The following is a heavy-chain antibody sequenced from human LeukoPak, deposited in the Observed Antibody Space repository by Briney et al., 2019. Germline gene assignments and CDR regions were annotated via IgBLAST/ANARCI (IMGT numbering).Heavy chain of an antibody. D-gene: IGHD4-17*01. Sequence: PSGTLSLTCAVSGVSISSSNWWSWVRQPPGKGLEWIGEIYHSGSTNYNPSLKSRVTISVDTSKNQFSLKLSSVTAADTAVYYCARETYGDSPPYYYYYYMDVWGKGTTVTVSS. CDR3: ARETYGDSPPYYYYYYMDV. J-gene: IGHJ6*03. CDR2: IYHSGST. CDR1: GVSISSSNW. V-gene: IGHV4-4*02.